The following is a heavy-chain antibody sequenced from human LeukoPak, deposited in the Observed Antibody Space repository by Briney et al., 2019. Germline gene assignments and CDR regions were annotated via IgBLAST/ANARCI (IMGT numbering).Heavy chain of an antibody. CDR2: FDPEDGET. CDR3: ATEGDCSSTSCYPDY. Sequence: ASVKVSCKVSGYTLTELSMQWVRQAPGKGLEWMGGFDPEDGETIYAQKFQGRVTMTEDTSTDTAYMELSSLRSEDTAVYYCATEGDCSSTSCYPDYWGQGTLGTVSS. J-gene: IGHJ4*02. CDR1: GYTLTELS. D-gene: IGHD2-2*01. V-gene: IGHV1-24*01.